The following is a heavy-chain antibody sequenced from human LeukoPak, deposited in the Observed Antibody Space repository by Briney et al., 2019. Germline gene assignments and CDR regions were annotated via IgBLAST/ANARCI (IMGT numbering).Heavy chain of an antibody. V-gene: IGHV6-1*01. CDR2: TYYRSKWYN. CDR1: GDSVSSNSAA. Sequence: SQTLSPTCAISGDSVSSNSAAWHWIRQSPSRGLEWLGRTYYRSKWYNDYAVSVKSRITINPDTSKNQFSPQLNSVTPKDTAVYYCARGGYGSSTSCFGNYYGMEVWGQGTTVTVS. CDR3: ARGGYGSSTSCFGNYYGMEV. J-gene: IGHJ6*02. D-gene: IGHD2-2*01.